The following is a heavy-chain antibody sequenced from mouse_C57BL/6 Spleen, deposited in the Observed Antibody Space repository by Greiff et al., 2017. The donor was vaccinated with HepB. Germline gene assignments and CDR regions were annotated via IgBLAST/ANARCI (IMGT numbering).Heavy chain of an antibody. CDR2: IRNKANGYTT. D-gene: IGHD2-12*01. J-gene: IGHJ2*01. CDR1: GFTFTDYY. V-gene: IGHV7-3*01. CDR3: ARSYVYFDY. Sequence: EVKLVESGGGLVQPGGSLSLSCAASGFTFTDYYMSWVRQPPGKALEWLGFIRNKANGYTTEYSASVKGRFTISRDNSQSILYLQMNALRAEDSATYYCARSYVYFDYWGQGTTLTVSS.